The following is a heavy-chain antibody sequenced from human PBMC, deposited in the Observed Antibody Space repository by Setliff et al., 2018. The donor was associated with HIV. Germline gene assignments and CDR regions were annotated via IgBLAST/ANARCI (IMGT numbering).Heavy chain of an antibody. CDR3: ASGSGIDWFDP. CDR1: GYRFTSYW. J-gene: IGHJ5*02. Sequence: GESLKISRKGSGYRFTSYWIDWVRQTPGKGLEWMGIIYPGDSDTRYSPSFQGQVTISADKSTSTAYLQWTSLKASDSAMYYCASGSGIDWFDPWGQGTLVTVSS. D-gene: IGHD3-10*01. V-gene: IGHV5-51*01. CDR2: IYPGDSDT.